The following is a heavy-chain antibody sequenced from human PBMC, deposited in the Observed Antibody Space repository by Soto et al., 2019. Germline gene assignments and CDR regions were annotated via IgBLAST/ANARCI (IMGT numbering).Heavy chain of an antibody. D-gene: IGHD3-16*01. CDR2: ISYSGSPT. CDR1: GFTVSSYE. V-gene: IGHV3-48*03. Sequence: GGALRLSSVVSGFTVSSYEMNWVRQAPGKGLEWVAWISYSGSPTGHADSVKGRFTISRDNAKNSLYLQMNSLRAEDTAVYYCVRDRSLKVPTSIDYWGRGALVTVSS. J-gene: IGHJ4*01. CDR3: VRDRSLKVPTSIDY.